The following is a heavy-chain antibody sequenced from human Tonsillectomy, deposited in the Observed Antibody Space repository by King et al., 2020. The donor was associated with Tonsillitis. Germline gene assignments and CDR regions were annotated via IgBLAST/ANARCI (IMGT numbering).Heavy chain of an antibody. J-gene: IGHJ4*02. CDR3: ARRKYGGANDY. CDR1: GYIFTSYC. D-gene: IGHD4-23*01. CDR2: ISPGGSDT. V-gene: IGHV5-51*01. Sequence: QLVQSGAEVKKPGESLKISCQASGYIFTSYCIAWVRQMPGKGLEWMGIISPGGSDTTYSPSFQGQVTISADKSINTAYLQWSSLKASDTAMYYCARRKYGGANDYWGQGTLVTVSS.